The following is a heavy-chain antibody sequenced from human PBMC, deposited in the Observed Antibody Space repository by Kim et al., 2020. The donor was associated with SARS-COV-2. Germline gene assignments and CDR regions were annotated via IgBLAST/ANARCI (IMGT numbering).Heavy chain of an antibody. J-gene: IGHJ4*02. CDR3: ARRYYGSGSLDY. Sequence: NYSPSFHGHVTISVDKSIRTAYLQWSSLEASDTAMYFCARRYYGSGSLDYWGQGTLVTVSS. V-gene: IGHV5-10-1*01. D-gene: IGHD3-10*01.